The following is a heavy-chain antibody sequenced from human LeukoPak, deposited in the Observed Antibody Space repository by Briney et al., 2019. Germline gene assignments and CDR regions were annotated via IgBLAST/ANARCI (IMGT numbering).Heavy chain of an antibody. Sequence: GGSLRLSCAASAFTFSSYSMNWVRQAPGKGLEWVSSISSSSSVIFYADPVKGRFTISRDNAKNSLYLQMNSLRAEDTAVYYCARGGTGATRDDTFDIWGQGAMVTVSS. CDR1: AFTFSSYS. CDR3: ARGGTGATRDDTFDI. V-gene: IGHV3-21*01. CDR2: ISSSSSVI. D-gene: IGHD1-7*01. J-gene: IGHJ3*02.